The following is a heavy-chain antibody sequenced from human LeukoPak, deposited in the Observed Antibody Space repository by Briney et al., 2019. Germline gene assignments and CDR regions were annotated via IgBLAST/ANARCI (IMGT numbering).Heavy chain of an antibody. CDR2: IYHSGST. D-gene: IGHD3-10*01. V-gene: IGHV4-38-2*01. J-gene: IGHJ4*02. CDR1: GYSISSGYY. CDR3: ATYLFRGDTHYFDY. Sequence: SETLSLTCSVSGYSISSGYYWDWIRQPPGKGLEWIGSIYHSGSTYYNPSLKSRVTISVDTSKSQFSLKLSSVTAADTAVYYCATYLFRGDTHYFDYWGQGVVVTVSS.